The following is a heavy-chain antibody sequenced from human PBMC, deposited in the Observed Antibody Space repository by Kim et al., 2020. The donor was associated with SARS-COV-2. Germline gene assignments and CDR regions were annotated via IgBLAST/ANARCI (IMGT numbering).Heavy chain of an antibody. V-gene: IGHV3-74*01. Sequence: GGSLRLSCVASGFTFSDYWMHWVRQAPGKGLVWVSRINSDGSRTTYADAVKGRFTISRDNARNTLYLQMNSLRGDDTAVYYCARDPRSGIYFYDGMDVWGKGTTVTVSS. D-gene: IGHD1-26*01. J-gene: IGHJ6*04. CDR2: INSDGSRT. CDR3: ARDPRSGIYFYDGMDV. CDR1: GFTFSDYW.